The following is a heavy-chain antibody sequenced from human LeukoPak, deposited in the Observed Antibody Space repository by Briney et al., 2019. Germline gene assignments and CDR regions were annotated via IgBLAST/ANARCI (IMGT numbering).Heavy chain of an antibody. Sequence: GGSLRLSCVASEFIFSSHAMIWVRQAPGKGLESVSHIKSDGTTTTYADSVKGRFTISRDNAKNTVYLQMNSLRADDTAVYYCARDYGGLDYWGQGTLVTVSS. CDR1: EFIFSSHA. J-gene: IGHJ4*02. CDR2: IKSDGTTT. CDR3: ARDYGGLDY. V-gene: IGHV3-74*01. D-gene: IGHD4-17*01.